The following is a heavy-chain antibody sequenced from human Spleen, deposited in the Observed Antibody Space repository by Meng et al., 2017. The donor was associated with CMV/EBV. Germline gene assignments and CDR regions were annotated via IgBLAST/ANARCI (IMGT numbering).Heavy chain of an antibody. V-gene: IGHV4-34*01. CDR3: ARAAVRIAAAGSYYYYGMDV. J-gene: IGHJ6*02. Sequence: SETLSLTCAVYGGSFSGYYWSWIRQPPGKGLEWIGEINHSGSTNYNPSLKSRVTISVDTSKNQFSLKLSSVTAADTAVYYCARAAVRIAAAGSYYYYGMDVWGPGTTVTVSS. D-gene: IGHD6-13*01. CDR2: INHSGST. CDR1: GGSFSGYY.